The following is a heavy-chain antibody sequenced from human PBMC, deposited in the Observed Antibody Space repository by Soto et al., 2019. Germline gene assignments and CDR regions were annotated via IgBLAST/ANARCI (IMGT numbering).Heavy chain of an antibody. D-gene: IGHD3-3*01. CDR1: GGSISSSSYY. V-gene: IGHV4-39*01. Sequence: SETLSLTCTVSGGSISSSSYYWGWIRQPPGKGLEWIGSIYYSGSTYYNPSLKSRVTISVDTSKNQLSLKLSSVTAADTAVYYCARGLGRLRFLEWLFLGWLDPWGQGTLVTVSS. CDR2: IYYSGST. CDR3: ARGLGRLRFLEWLFLGWLDP. J-gene: IGHJ5*02.